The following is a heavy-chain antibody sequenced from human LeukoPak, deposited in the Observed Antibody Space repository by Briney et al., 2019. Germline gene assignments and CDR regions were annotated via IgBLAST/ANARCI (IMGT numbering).Heavy chain of an antibody. CDR2: ISSCSSYI. CDR1: GFTFDDYG. D-gene: IGHD3-9*01. Sequence: PGGSLRLSCAASGFTFDDYGMSWVRQAPGKGLEWVSSISSCSSYIYYADSVKGRFTISRDNAKNSLYLQMNSLRAEDTAVYYCAKDLTGYFYYYYYYMDVWGKGTTVTISS. CDR3: AKDLTGYFYYYYYYMDV. J-gene: IGHJ6*03. V-gene: IGHV3-21*04.